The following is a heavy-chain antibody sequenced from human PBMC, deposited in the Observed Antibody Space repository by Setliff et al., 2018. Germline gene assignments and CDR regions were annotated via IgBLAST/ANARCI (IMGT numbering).Heavy chain of an antibody. CDR3: SRLVRYCTTTTCQRASGDDY. CDR1: GYTLSNSI. CDR2: ISPYSGNT. J-gene: IGHJ4*02. D-gene: IGHD2-8*01. V-gene: IGHV1-18*01. Sequence: VASVKVSCKASGYTLSNSILSWVRQAPGQGLEWMGWISPYSGNTYYAPELQGRVTLTTDTSTTTAYLELRSLTSDDTAVYYCSRLVRYCTTTTCQRASGDDYWGQGTLVTVSS.